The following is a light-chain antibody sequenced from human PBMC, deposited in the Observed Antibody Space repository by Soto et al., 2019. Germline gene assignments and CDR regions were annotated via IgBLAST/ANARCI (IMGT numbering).Light chain of an antibody. CDR1: QSVSSN. J-gene: IGKJ1*01. Sequence: IVVTQSPSTLSVSPGERATLSCRASQSVSSNLAWYQQKPGQAPRLLIYGASTRATGIPARFSGSGSGTEFTLTISSLQSEDFAVYYCHQYNNWPTWTFGQGTKVDI. CDR3: HQYNNWPTWT. V-gene: IGKV3-15*01. CDR2: GAS.